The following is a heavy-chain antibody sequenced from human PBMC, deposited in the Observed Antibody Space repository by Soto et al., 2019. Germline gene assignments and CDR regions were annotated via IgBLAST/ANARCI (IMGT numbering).Heavy chain of an antibody. V-gene: IGHV5-51*01. Sequence: LGESLKISCKGSGYSFTNYWIGWVRQMPGKGLEWMGIIYPGDSDTRYSPSFQGQVIISVDQSISTAYLQWSSLQASDTAMYYCARKDYNYAYFDFWGQGTLVTVSS. CDR1: GYSFTNYW. D-gene: IGHD5-18*01. CDR2: IYPGDSDT. CDR3: ARKDYNYAYFDF. J-gene: IGHJ4*02.